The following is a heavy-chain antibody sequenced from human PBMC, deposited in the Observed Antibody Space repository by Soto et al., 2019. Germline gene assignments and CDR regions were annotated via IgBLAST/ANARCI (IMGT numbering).Heavy chain of an antibody. Sequence: QVQLVQSGAEVKKPGASVKVSCKASGYTFTSYGISWVRQAPGQGLEWMGWISAYNGNTNYAQKLQGRVTMTTDTATSTAYMELRSLRSDDTAVYYCARDPWAGASDKTSIAARPAFDYWGQGTLVTVSS. V-gene: IGHV1-18*01. CDR2: ISAYNGNT. CDR3: ARDPWAGASDKTSIAARPAFDY. J-gene: IGHJ4*02. CDR1: GYTFTSYG. D-gene: IGHD6-6*01.